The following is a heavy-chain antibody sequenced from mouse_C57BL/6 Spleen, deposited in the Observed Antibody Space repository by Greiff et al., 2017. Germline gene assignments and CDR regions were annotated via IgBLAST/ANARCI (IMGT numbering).Heavy chain of an antibody. CDR1: GYTFTSYW. D-gene: IGHD1-1*01. CDR2: IDPSDSYT. CDR3: ARDPPLRYGSPFAY. V-gene: IGHV1-59*01. Sequence: VQLQQSGPELVKPGTSVTLSCKASGYTFTSYWMHWVKQRPGQGLEWIGVIDPSDSYTNYNQKFKGKATLTVDTSSSPAYMQLSSLTSEDSAVYYCARDPPLRYGSPFAYWGQGTLVTVSA. J-gene: IGHJ3*01.